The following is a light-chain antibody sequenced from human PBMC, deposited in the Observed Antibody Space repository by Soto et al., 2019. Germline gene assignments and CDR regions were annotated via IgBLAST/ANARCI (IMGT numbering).Light chain of an antibody. Sequence: DIVMTQSPDSLAVSLGERATVNCKSSQRVLDTSNNRNSLAWYQQKPGQPPKLLFYWASIRESGVPDRFSGSGSATDFTLTISSLQAEDVAVYYCQQYYSTPYTFGQGTKLEI. J-gene: IGKJ2*01. V-gene: IGKV4-1*01. CDR1: QRVLDTSNNRNS. CDR3: QQYYSTPYT. CDR2: WAS.